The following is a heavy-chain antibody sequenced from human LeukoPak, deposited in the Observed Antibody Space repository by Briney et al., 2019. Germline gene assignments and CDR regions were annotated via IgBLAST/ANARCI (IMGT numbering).Heavy chain of an antibody. V-gene: IGHV4-59*01. CDR2: IYYSGST. D-gene: IGHD6-13*01. CDR1: GGSISSYY. J-gene: IGHJ4*02. Sequence: SETLFLTCTVSGGSISSYYWSWIRQPPGKGLEWIGYIYYSGSTNYNPSLKSRVTISVDTSKNQFSLKLSSVTAADTAVYYCARAYSSSWYFFDYWGQGTLVTVSS. CDR3: ARAYSSSWYFFDY.